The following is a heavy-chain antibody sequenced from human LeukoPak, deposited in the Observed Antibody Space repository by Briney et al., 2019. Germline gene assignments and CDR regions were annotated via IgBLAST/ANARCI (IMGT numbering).Heavy chain of an antibody. CDR1: GYTLTELS. J-gene: IGHJ4*02. CDR3: ARDPTGAGLPDY. D-gene: IGHD1-14*01. Sequence: ASVKVSCKVSGYTLTELSMHWVRQAPGKGLEWMGGFDPEDGETIYAQKFQGRVTMTEDTSTDTAYMELSSLRSEDTAVYYCARDPTGAGLPDYWGQGTLVTASS. CDR2: FDPEDGET. V-gene: IGHV1-24*01.